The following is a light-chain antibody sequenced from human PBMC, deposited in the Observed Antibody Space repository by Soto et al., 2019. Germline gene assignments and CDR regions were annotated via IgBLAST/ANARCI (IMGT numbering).Light chain of an antibody. J-gene: IGLJ7*01. CDR2: EVR. CDR3: SSYTSSSTAV. CDR1: SSDVGDYNY. V-gene: IGLV2-14*01. Sequence: QSVLTQPASVSGSPGQSITISCTGTSSDVGDYNYVSWYQQHPGKAPKLMIYEVRSRPSGVSNRFSGSKSGNRASLTISGLQAEDEAHYYCSSYTSSSTAVFGTGTQLTVL.